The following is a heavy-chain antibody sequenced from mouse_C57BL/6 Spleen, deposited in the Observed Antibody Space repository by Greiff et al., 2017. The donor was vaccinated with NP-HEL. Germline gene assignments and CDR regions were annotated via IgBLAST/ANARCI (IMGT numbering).Heavy chain of an antibody. J-gene: IGHJ1*03. D-gene: IGHD1-1*01. CDR1: GYSFTGYY. CDR3: ARITTVEYFDV. V-gene: IGHV1-42*01. Sequence: VQLQQSGPELVKPGASVKISCKASGYSFTGYYMNWVKQSPEKSLEWIGEINPSTGGTTSNQKFKAKATLTVDKSSSTAYMQLKSLTSEDSAVYYCARITTVEYFDVWGTGTTVTVSS. CDR2: INPSTGGT.